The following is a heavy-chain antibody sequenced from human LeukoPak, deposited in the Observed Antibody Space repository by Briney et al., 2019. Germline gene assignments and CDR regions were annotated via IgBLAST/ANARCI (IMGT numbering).Heavy chain of an antibody. CDR3: ARGGTRYSSSDGIDY. CDR1: GYTLTELS. V-gene: IGHV1-24*01. Sequence: ASVKVSCKVSGYTLTELSMHWVRQAPGKGLEWMGGFDPEDGETIYAQKFQGRVTMTEDTSTDTAYMELSSLRSDDTAVYYCARGGTRYSSSDGIDYWGQGTLVTVSS. J-gene: IGHJ4*02. D-gene: IGHD6-13*01. CDR2: FDPEDGET.